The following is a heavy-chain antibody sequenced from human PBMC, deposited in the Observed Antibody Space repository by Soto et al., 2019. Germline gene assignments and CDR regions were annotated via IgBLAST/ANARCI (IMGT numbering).Heavy chain of an antibody. V-gene: IGHV4-30-4*01. CDR3: ARLGGYYQAFDQ. Sequence: SETLSLTCTVSGGSISSGDYYWSWIRQPPGKGLEWIGYIYYSGSTYYNPSLKSRVTISVDTSKNQFSLNLTSVTAADTAVYYCARLGGYYQAFDQWGQGSLVTVSS. D-gene: IGHD3-22*01. CDR2: IYYSGST. J-gene: IGHJ4*02. CDR1: GGSISSGDYY.